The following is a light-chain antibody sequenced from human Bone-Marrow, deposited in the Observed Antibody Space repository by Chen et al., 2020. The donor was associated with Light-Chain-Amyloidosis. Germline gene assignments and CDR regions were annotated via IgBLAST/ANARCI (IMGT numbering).Light chain of an antibody. V-gene: IGLV3-25*03. J-gene: IGLJ2*01. CDR3: QSADSSGTYEVI. CDR2: RDT. Sequence: SYELTQPPSVSVSPGQTARITCSGDDLPTQYAYWYQQKPGQAPVLVIHRDTERPSGISERFSGSSSGTTATLTISGVQAEAEADYHCQSADSSGTYEVIFGGGTKLPVL. CDR1: DLPTQY.